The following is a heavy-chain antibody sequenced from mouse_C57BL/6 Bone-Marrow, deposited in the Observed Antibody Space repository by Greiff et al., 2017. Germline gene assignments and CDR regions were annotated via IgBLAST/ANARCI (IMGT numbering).Heavy chain of an antibody. CDR1: GYTFTSYW. CDR3: ARWFYDYAVDY. Sequence: QVQLQQSGAELVKPGASVKMSCKASGYTFTSYWITWVKQRPGQGLEWIGDIYPGSGSTNYNEKFKSKATLTVDTSSSTAYMQLSSLTSEDSAVYYCARWFYDYAVDYWGQGTTLTVSS. V-gene: IGHV1-55*01. J-gene: IGHJ2*01. D-gene: IGHD2-4*01. CDR2: IYPGSGST.